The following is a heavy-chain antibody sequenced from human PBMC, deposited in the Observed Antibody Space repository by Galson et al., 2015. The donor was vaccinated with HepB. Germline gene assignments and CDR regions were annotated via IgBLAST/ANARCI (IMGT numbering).Heavy chain of an antibody. CDR2: IRYDGSDK. Sequence: SLRLSCAASGFTFSSYDMHWVRQAPGKGLEWVAFIRYDGSDKYYADSVKGRFTISRDNSKNTLYLQVSSLRAEDTAVSYCAKAVDSRWFSHFYGIDVWGQGTTVTVSS. CDR1: GFTFSSYD. CDR3: AKAVDSRWFSHFYGIDV. V-gene: IGHV3-30*02. D-gene: IGHD6-13*01. J-gene: IGHJ6*02.